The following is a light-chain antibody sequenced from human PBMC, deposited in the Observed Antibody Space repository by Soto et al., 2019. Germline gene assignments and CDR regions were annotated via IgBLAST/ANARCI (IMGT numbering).Light chain of an antibody. V-gene: IGLV2-14*01. Sequence: QSVLTQRPSASGSPGQSVTISCTGTSSDVGGYNYVSWYQQHPGKAPKLMIYEVTNRPSGVSNRFSASKSGNTASLTISGLQAEDEADYYCSSYTTSRTPLYVFGTGTKVTVL. CDR2: EVT. CDR3: SSYTTSRTPLYV. CDR1: SSDVGGYNY. J-gene: IGLJ1*01.